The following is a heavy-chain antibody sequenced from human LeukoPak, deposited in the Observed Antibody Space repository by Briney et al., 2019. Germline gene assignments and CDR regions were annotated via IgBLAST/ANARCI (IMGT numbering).Heavy chain of an antibody. CDR3: ARVYSNSPEYGMDV. CDR1: XXXXXXXX. CDR2: IFYDGSNK. J-gene: IGHJ6*02. D-gene: IGHD4-11*01. V-gene: IGHV3-33*01. Sequence: SLRLSCAASXXXXXXXXMHXVXQAPXXGXXXXXXIFYDGSNKYYADSVKGRFSISRDNSKNTLYLQMNSLRAEDTAVYYCARVYSNSPEYGMDVWGQGTTVTVSS.